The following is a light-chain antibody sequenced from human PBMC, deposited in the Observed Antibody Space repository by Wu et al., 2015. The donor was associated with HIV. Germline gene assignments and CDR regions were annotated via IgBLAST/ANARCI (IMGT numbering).Light chain of an antibody. CDR3: QQHSDWPLT. CDR2: DTS. Sequence: EIVMTQSPATLSVSPGERATLSCRASQSVTTNLAWYQQKPGQPPRLLIYDTSTRATGIPARFSGSGSATDFTLTISSLQPEDFAVYYCQQHSDWPLTFGQGTRLEIK. V-gene: IGKV3D-15*01. CDR1: QSVTTN. J-gene: IGKJ5*01.